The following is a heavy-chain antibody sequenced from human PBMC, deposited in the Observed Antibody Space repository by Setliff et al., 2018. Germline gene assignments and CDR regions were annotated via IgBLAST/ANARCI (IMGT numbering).Heavy chain of an antibody. V-gene: IGHV4-38-2*01. CDR2: TYHSGST. Sequence: PSETLSLTCAVSYYSISSGYYWGWIRQPPGKGLEWIGSTYHSGSTYYSPSLESRVTISVDMSKNHLSLKLSSVTAADTAVYYCARHIWGAKMQLPHDVFDIWGQGTMVTGSS. CDR1: YYSISSGYY. J-gene: IGHJ3*02. D-gene: IGHD2-2*01. CDR3: ARHIWGAKMQLPHDVFDI.